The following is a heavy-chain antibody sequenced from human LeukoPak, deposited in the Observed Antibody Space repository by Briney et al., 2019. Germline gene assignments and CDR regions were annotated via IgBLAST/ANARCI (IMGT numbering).Heavy chain of an antibody. CDR3: ARHGNYYDSSGYNYYFDY. CDR1: GLSISRYY. D-gene: IGHD3-22*01. J-gene: IGHJ4*02. CDR2: IYYSGST. V-gene: IGHV4-59*08. Sequence: PSETLSLTCTVSGLSISRYYWSWLRQPPGKGLEWIGHIYYSGSTKYNPALKSRVTISVDTSKNHFSLKLRSVTAADTAVYYCARHGNYYDSSGYNYYFDYWGQGTLGTVSS.